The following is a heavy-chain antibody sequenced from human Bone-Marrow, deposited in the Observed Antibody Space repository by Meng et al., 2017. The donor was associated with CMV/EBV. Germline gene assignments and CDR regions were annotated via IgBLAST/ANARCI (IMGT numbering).Heavy chain of an antibody. V-gene: IGHV4-59*01. CDR1: GGSISSYY. D-gene: IGHD6-13*01. CDR3: ARGSYSTDYYFDY. CDR2: IYYSGTT. Sequence: SETLSLTCTVSGGSISSYYWSWIRQPPGKGLEWIGYIYYSGTTNYNPSLKSRVTISVDTSKNQFSLKLSSVTAADTAVYYCARGSYSTDYYFDYWGQATLVTVSS. J-gene: IGHJ4*02.